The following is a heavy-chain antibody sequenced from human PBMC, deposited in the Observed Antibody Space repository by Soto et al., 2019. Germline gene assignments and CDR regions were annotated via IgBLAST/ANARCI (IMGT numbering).Heavy chain of an antibody. Sequence: SVKVSCKASGGPYNSFAISWVRQAPGQGLEWIGGIIPVFGTATYAQKFKGRVTITAEEFTSTAYMELSSLTPEDTAVYYCARFLGGAGSYYDGQNYNYYNGMDVWGQGTTVTVSS. CDR3: ARFLGGAGSYYDGQNYNYYNGMDV. V-gene: IGHV1-69*13. J-gene: IGHJ6*02. D-gene: IGHD3-10*01. CDR1: GGPYNSFA. CDR2: IIPVFGTA.